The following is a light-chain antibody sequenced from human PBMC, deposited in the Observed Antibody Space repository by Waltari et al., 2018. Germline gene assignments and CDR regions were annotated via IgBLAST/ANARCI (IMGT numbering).Light chain of an antibody. J-gene: IGKJ4*01. CDR2: KAS. CDR1: QSISSW. CDR3: QQYNTFPLT. Sequence: DIQMTQSPSTLSASVGDRVTITCRARQSISSWLAWYQQKPGKAPKLLIYKASSLESGVPSRFSGSESGTEFTLTISSLQPDDFATYYCQQYNTFPLTFGGGTKVEI. V-gene: IGKV1-5*03.